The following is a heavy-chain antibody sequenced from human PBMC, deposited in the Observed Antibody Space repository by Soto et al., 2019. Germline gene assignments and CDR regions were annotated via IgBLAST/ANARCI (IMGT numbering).Heavy chain of an antibody. CDR3: ARGRGYYDTSYFDY. D-gene: IGHD3-22*01. Sequence: PSETLSLTCTVSGGSVCSGSYYWSWIRQPPGKGLEWIGYKYYSGSTNYNPSLKSRVSISVDTSKNQFSLKLSSVTAADTAVYYCARGRGYYDTSYFDYWGQGTLVTVSS. J-gene: IGHJ4*02. CDR1: GGSVCSGSYY. V-gene: IGHV4-61*01. CDR2: KYYSGST.